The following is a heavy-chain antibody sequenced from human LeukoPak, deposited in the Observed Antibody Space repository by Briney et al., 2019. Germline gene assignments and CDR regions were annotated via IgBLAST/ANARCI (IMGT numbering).Heavy chain of an antibody. Sequence: PGGSLRLSCAASGFTFSSYAMSWVRQAPGKGLEWVSAISGSGGSTYYADSVKGRFTISRDNSKNTLYLQMNSLRAGDTAVYYCANQGRLVWYYFDYWGQGTLVTVSS. V-gene: IGHV3-23*01. J-gene: IGHJ4*02. CDR1: GFTFSSYA. D-gene: IGHD6-19*01. CDR3: ANQGRLVWYYFDY. CDR2: ISGSGGST.